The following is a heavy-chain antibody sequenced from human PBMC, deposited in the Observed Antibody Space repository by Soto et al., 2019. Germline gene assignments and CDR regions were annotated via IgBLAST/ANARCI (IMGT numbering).Heavy chain of an antibody. J-gene: IGHJ6*02. V-gene: IGHV1-18*01. CDR2: INGYNGNT. CDR3: ARMGDVPYYYYGMDV. D-gene: IGHD3-16*01. Sequence: ASVKVSCNASGYIFTSYGVSWVRQAPGQGLEWLGWINGYNGNTNYGQNFQGRVTMTTDTSTSTAYMELRSLRSDDTAVYYCARMGDVPYYYYGMDVWGQGTTVTVSS. CDR1: GYIFTSYG.